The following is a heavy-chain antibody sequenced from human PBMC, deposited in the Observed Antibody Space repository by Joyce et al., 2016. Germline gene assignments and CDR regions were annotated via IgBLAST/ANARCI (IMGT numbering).Heavy chain of an antibody. CDR3: AGLRAVSSHYAYEGWFDS. Sequence: EVQLVQSGVEVKKPGESLRISCKGSTYSFSNDWISWVRQMPGKGLEGMGRISPDDSNTNYSPAFEGHVTISVDKPISTAYLQWSSLKASDTAIYYCAGLRAVSSHYAYEGWFDSWGQGTLVTVSS. CDR2: ISPDDSNT. V-gene: IGHV5-10-1*01. D-gene: IGHD3-16*01. CDR1: TYSFSNDW. J-gene: IGHJ5*01.